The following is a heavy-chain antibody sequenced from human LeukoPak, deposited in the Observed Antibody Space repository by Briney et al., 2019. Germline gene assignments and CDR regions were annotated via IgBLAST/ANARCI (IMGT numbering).Heavy chain of an antibody. CDR1: GFTFNNHW. D-gene: IGHD6-13*01. CDR2: IRHDGSDK. V-gene: IGHV3-7*03. CDR3: ARRITIAAAGWGYGMDV. J-gene: IGHJ6*02. Sequence: GGSLRLSCAASGFTFNNHWMSWVRQDPGKGLEWVANIRHDGSDKKYVDSVKGRFTISRDNAENLLFLQMNSLRAEDTAVYYCARRITIAAAGWGYGMDVWGQGTTVTVSS.